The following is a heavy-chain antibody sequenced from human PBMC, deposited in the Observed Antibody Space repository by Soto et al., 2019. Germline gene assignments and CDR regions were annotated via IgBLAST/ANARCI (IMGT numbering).Heavy chain of an antibody. Sequence: WIRQHPGKGLEWIGYIYYSGSTYCNPSLKSRGTISVDTSKNQFSLKLPSVTAADTALYYCARHSSGYQDYYYGMDVWGQGTTVTVSS. CDR3: ARHSSGYQDYYYGMDV. D-gene: IGHD3-22*01. CDR2: IYYSGST. J-gene: IGHJ6*02. V-gene: IGHV4-30-4*06.